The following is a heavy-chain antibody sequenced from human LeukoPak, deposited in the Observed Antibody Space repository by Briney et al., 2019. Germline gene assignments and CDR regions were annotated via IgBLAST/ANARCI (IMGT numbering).Heavy chain of an antibody. Sequence: GGSLRLSCVAAGLSFGNYWMDWVRQAPGKGLEWVGNIKQDGSEKYYVDSVKGRFTISRDNAKNSLYLDMNSLRVEDTAIYYCTRDFDPWGQGTLVTVSS. V-gene: IGHV3-7*01. CDR2: IKQDGSEK. CDR1: GLSFGNYW. CDR3: TRDFDP. J-gene: IGHJ5*02.